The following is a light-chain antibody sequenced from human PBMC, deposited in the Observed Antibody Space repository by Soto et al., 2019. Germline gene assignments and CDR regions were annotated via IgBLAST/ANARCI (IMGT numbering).Light chain of an antibody. V-gene: IGKV3-20*01. J-gene: IGKJ1*01. Sequence: EIVLTQSPGTLSLSPGERATLSCRASQSVSNSYLAWYQQKPGQAPRLLIYGASNRATGIPDRFSGSGSGTDFALTISRQEPEDFAVYDCQQYGGSPWTFGRGTKVEIK. CDR3: QQYGGSPWT. CDR1: QSVSNSY. CDR2: GAS.